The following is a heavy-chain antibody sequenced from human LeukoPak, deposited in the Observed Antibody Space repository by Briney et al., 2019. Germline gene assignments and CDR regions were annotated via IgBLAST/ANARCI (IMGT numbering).Heavy chain of an antibody. CDR2: INPSGGST. CDR1: GYTFTSYY. J-gene: IGHJ4*02. Sequence: ASVTVSCKASGYTFTSYYMHWVRQAPGQGLEWMGIINPSGGSTSYAQKFQGRVTMTRDTSTSTVYMELSSLRSEDTAVYYCASSIVATAARYWGQGTLVTVSS. CDR3: ASSIVATAARY. V-gene: IGHV1-46*01. D-gene: IGHD5-12*01.